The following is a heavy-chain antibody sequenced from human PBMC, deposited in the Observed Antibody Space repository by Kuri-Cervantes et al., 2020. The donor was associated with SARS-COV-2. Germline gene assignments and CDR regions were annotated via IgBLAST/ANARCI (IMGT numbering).Heavy chain of an antibody. Sequence: ASVKVSCKAPETTFPNYGINWVRQATGQGLEWMGWINPNSGGTNYAQKFQGRVTMTRDTSISTAYMELSRLRSDDTAVYYCARDYYGSGSYLGLVAGWFDPWGQGTLVTVSS. CDR1: ETTFPNYG. CDR2: INPNSGGT. D-gene: IGHD3-10*01. V-gene: IGHV1-2*02. J-gene: IGHJ5*02. CDR3: ARDYYGSGSYLGLVAGWFDP.